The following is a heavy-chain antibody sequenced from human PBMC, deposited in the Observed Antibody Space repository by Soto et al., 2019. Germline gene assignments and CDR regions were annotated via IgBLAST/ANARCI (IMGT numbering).Heavy chain of an antibody. CDR2: INHSGSS. V-gene: IGHV4-34*01. Sequence: QVQLQQWGAGLLKPSETLSLTCAVYGGSFRGYYWSWIRQPPGKGLEWIGEINHSGSSNYNPSLKSRVTISVDTSKNQFSLKLSSVTAADTSVYYCARGLYDLVRGVTHLDYWGQGTLVTVSS. J-gene: IGHJ4*02. CDR3: ARGLYDLVRGVTHLDY. CDR1: GGSFRGYY. D-gene: IGHD3-10*01.